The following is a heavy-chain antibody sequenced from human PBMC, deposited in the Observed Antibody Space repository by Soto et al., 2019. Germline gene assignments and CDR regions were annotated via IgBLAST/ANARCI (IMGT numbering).Heavy chain of an antibody. CDR2: IYHSGST. CDR1: GGPISSSNC. CDR3: ARDPDRHQYGMDV. Sequence: PSETLSLTCTVSGGPISSSNCWTLLRQPPGKGLEWIGEIYHSGSTNYNPSLESRVTISVDKSKNQFSLKLSSVTAADTAVYYCARDPDRHQYGMDVWGQGTTVTVSS. J-gene: IGHJ6*02. V-gene: IGHV4-4*02. D-gene: IGHD2-2*01.